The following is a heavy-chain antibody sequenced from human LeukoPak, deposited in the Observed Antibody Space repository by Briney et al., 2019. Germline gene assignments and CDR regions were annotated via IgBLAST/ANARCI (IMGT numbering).Heavy chain of an antibody. D-gene: IGHD6-13*01. J-gene: IGHJ4*02. V-gene: IGHV3-23*01. CDR1: VFTFSSYA. CDR2: FSGSGSTA. Sequence: GGSLRLSCAASVFTFSSYAMSWVRQAPDKGLEWVCGFSGSGSTAYYADAVKGRFTISRDKSTNTLYLQMDTLTVDDTAIYYCAIAPPRAAPGPPGYFDYWGQGTLVTVSS. CDR3: AIAPPRAAPGPPGYFDY.